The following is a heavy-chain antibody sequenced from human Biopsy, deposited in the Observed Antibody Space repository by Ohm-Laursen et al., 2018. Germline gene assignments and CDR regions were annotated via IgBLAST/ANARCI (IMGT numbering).Heavy chain of an antibody. D-gene: IGHD1-26*01. CDR3: ARVEAGTYDALNI. J-gene: IGHJ3*02. V-gene: IGHV4-59*07. Sequence: SDTLSLTCTVSGASITGYVWSWIRLAPGKGLEWIGYIYYSGGTKYTPSLPSQVTFSVDMSKSQFSLKLYSVTAADTAVYYCARVEAGTYDALNIWGQGALVAVSA. CDR1: GASITGYV. CDR2: IYYSGGT.